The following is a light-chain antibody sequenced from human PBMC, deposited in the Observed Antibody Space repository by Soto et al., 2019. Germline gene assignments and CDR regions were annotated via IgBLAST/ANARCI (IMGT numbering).Light chain of an antibody. CDR3: KQYDSSPET. Sequence: IQLTQSPSSLSASVGDRVTITCRASQGISSYLAWYQQKPGKAPKLLIYAASTLQSGVQSRFSGSGSGTEFTLTISSLQPDDFATYYCKQYDSSPETFGQGTKVDIK. CDR2: AAS. CDR1: QGISSY. V-gene: IGKV1-9*01. J-gene: IGKJ1*01.